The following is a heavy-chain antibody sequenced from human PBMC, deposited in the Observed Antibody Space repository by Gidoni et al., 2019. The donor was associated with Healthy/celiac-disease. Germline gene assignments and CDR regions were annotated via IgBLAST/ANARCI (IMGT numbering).Heavy chain of an antibody. CDR2: IYYSAST. D-gene: IGHD3-22*01. CDR3: ARRGYYYDSSGSLRAFDI. J-gene: IGHJ3*02. CDR1: GGSISSYY. Sequence: QVQLQESGPGLVKPSETLSLTCTVSGGSISSYYWRWIRQPPGKGLEWIEYIYYSASTNYNPSLKSRVTIAVDTSKNQFSLKLSSVTAADTAVYYCARRGYYYDSSGSLRAFDIWGQGTMVTVSS. V-gene: IGHV4-59*08.